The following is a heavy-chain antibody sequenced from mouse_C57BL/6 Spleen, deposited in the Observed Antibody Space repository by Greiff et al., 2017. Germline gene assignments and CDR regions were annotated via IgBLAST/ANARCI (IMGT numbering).Heavy chain of an antibody. CDR3: AINYYGSSYYFDY. D-gene: IGHD1-1*01. J-gene: IGHJ2*01. CDR2: IYPGDGDT. V-gene: IGHV1-80*01. Sequence: QVQLQQSGAELVKPGASVKISCKASGYAFSSYWMNWVKQRPGKGLEWIGQIYPGDGDTNYNVKFKGKATLTADKSSSTAYMQLSSLTSEDSAVYFCAINYYGSSYYFDYWGQGTTLTVSS. CDR1: GYAFSSYW.